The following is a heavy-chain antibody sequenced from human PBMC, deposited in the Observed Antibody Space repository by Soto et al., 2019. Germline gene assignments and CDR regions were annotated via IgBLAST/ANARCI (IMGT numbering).Heavy chain of an antibody. CDR1: GYTFTSYD. CDR2: MNPNNGNT. CDR3: ARSPRNYYALGSYSYFRH. V-gene: IGHV1-8*01. Sequence: ASVKVSCKASGYTFTSYDISWVRQATGQGLEWMGWMNPNNGNTDYAPKFLGRVTMTMNTSIGTAYMELSSLRSEDTAVYYCARSPRNYYALGSYSYFRHWGQGTLVTVSS. J-gene: IGHJ1*01. D-gene: IGHD3-10*01.